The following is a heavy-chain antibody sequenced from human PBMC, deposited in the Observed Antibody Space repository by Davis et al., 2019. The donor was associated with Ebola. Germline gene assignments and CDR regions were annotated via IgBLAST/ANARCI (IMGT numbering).Heavy chain of an antibody. V-gene: IGHV3-74*03. J-gene: IGHJ4*02. D-gene: IGHD6-19*01. CDR1: GFTFSSYW. CDR3: ARDSFLQWLVPCDY. Sequence: HTGGSLRLSCAASGFTFSSYWMHWVRQAPGKGLVWVSRINGGGSLTTYADSVKGRFTISRDNAKNSLYLQMNSLRAEDTAVYYCARDSFLQWLVPCDYWGQGNLVTVSS. CDR2: INGGGSLT.